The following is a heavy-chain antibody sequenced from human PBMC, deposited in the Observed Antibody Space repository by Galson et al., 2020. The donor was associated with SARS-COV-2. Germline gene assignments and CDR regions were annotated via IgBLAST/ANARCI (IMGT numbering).Heavy chain of an antibody. Sequence: GESLKISCAASGFTFSSYGMHWVRQAPGKGLEWVAVIWYDGSNKYYADSVKGRFTISRDNSKNTLYLQMNSLRAEDTAVYYCARKSGHSSGWYQYYYYYMDVWGKGTTVTVSS. J-gene: IGHJ6*03. D-gene: IGHD6-19*01. CDR2: IWYDGSNK. CDR3: ARKSGHSSGWYQYYYYYMDV. V-gene: IGHV3-33*01. CDR1: GFTFSSYG.